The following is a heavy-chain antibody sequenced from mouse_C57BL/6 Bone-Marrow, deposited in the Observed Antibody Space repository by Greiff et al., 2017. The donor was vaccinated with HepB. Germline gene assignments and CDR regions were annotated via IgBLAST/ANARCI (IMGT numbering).Heavy chain of an antibody. Sequence: EVQVVESGPVLVKPSQSLSLTCSVTGYSITSGYYWNWIRQFPGNKLEWMGYISYDGSNNYNPSLKNRISITRDTSKNQFFLKLNSVTTEDTATYYCAGLWYYAMDYWGQGTSVTVSS. CDR2: ISYDGSN. D-gene: IGHD6-5*01. J-gene: IGHJ4*01. CDR3: AGLWYYAMDY. V-gene: IGHV3-6*01. CDR1: GYSITSGYY.